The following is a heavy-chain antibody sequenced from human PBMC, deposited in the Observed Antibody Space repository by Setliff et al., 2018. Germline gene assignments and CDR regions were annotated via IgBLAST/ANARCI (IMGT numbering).Heavy chain of an antibody. D-gene: IGHD3-10*01. Sequence: SGGSLRLSCVASGFTFSSYEMNWVRQAPGKGLEWVSYISSSGSTTYYADSVKGRFTISRDNSKNTLYLQMNSLRAEDTAVYYCAKNGFGVVALGVNNWFDPWGQGTLVTVSS. CDR3: AKNGFGVVALGVNNWFDP. CDR2: ISSSGSTT. V-gene: IGHV3-48*03. CDR1: GFTFSSYE. J-gene: IGHJ5*02.